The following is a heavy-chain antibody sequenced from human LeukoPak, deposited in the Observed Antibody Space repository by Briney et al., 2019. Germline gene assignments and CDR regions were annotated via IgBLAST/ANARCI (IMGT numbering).Heavy chain of an antibody. D-gene: IGHD6-19*01. CDR3: ARAGGAGYSSGWSLYYFDY. CDR2: INHSGST. CDR1: GGSFSGYY. V-gene: IGHV4-34*01. Sequence: SETLSLTCAVYGGSFSGYYWSWIRQPPGKGLEWIGEINHSGSTNYNPSLKSRVTISVDTSKNQFSLKLSSVTAADTAVYYCARAGGAGYSSGWSLYYFDYWGQGTLVTVSS. J-gene: IGHJ4*02.